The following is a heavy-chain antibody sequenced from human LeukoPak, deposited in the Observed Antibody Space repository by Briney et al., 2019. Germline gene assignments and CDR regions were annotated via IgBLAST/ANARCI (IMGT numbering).Heavy chain of an antibody. Sequence: GESLKISCKGSGYSFTNYYIHWVRQAPGQGLEWMGLINPGGDNTDYAQNFQGRVTMTRDTSTSTVYMGLSSLRSEDTAVYYCARIRDGYNDAYDIWGQGTMVTVSS. CDR2: INPGGDNT. D-gene: IGHD5-24*01. V-gene: IGHV1-46*01. J-gene: IGHJ3*02. CDR3: ARIRDGYNDAYDI. CDR1: GYSFTNYY.